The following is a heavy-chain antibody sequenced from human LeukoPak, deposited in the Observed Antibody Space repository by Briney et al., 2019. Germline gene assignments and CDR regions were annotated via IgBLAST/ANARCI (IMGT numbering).Heavy chain of an antibody. D-gene: IGHD3/OR15-3a*01. CDR2: IKQDGSEK. CDR3: ARDRAVRWTGSLNI. V-gene: IGHV3-7*01. Sequence: PGGSLRLSCAASGFTFSSYWMSWVRQAPGKGLEYVANIKQDGSEKYYVDSVKGRFTISRDNAKNSLYLQMSSLRAEDTAVYYCARDRAVRWTGSLNIWGQGAMVTVSS. J-gene: IGHJ3*02. CDR1: GFTFSSYW.